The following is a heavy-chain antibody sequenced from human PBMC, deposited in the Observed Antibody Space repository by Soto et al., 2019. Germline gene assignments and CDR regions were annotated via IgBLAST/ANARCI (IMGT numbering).Heavy chain of an antibody. CDR3: ARDQGSSSWTNYYYGMDV. D-gene: IGHD6-13*01. V-gene: IGHV1-18*01. Sequence: ASVKVSCKASGYTFTSYDINWVRQATGQGLEWMGWISAYNGNTNYAQKLQGRVTMTTDTSTSTAYTELRSLRSDDTAVYYCARDQGSSSWTNYYYGMDVWGQGTTVTVSS. J-gene: IGHJ6*02. CDR1: GYTFTSYD. CDR2: ISAYNGNT.